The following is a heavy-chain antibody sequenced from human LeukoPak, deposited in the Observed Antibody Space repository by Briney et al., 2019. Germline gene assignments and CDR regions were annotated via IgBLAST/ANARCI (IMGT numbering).Heavy chain of an antibody. J-gene: IGHJ4*02. CDR1: AYTFTSYG. V-gene: IGHV1-18*01. CDR2: ISAYNGYT. Sequence: ASVKVSCKASAYTFTSYGISWVRQAPGRGLEWMGWISAYNGYTNFAQNFQGRVTMTTDTSTSTGYMELRSLRSDDTAVYYCARATYYFGSGSVRPDYWGQGTLVTVSS. D-gene: IGHD3-10*01. CDR3: ARATYYFGSGSVRPDY.